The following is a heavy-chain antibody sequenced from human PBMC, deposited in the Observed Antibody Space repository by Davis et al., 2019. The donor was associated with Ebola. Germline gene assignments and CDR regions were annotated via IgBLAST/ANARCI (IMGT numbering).Heavy chain of an antibody. CDR1: GYTFTGYY. CDR2: INPNSGGT. V-gene: IGHV1-2*02. Sequence: ASVKVSCKASGYTFTGYYMHWVRQAPGQGLEWMGWINPNSGGTNYAQKFQGRVTMTRDTSISTAYMELSRLRSDDTAVYYCHLGYCSGGSCYSGDYYYGMDVWGQGTTVTVSS. CDR3: HLGYCSGGSCYSGDYYYGMDV. D-gene: IGHD2-15*01. J-gene: IGHJ6*02.